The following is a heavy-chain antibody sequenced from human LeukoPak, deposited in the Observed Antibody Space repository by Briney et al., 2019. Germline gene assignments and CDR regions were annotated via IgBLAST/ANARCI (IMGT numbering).Heavy chain of an antibody. CDR1: GFTFSSYA. CDR2: ISSNGGST. CDR3: VKADDSSGYFLGHWFDP. J-gene: IGHJ5*02. D-gene: IGHD3-22*01. Sequence: GGSLRLSCAASGFTFSSYAMHWVRQAPGKGLEYVSAISSNGGSTYYADSVKGRFTISRDNSKNTLYLQMSSLRAEDTAVYYCVKADDSSGYFLGHWFDPWGQGTLVTVSS. V-gene: IGHV3-64D*09.